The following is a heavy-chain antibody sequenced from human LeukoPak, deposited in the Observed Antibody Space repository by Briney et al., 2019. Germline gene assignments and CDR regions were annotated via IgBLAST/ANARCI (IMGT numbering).Heavy chain of an antibody. Sequence: GGSLRLSCAASGFTFSSYWMSWVRQAPGKGLEWVANIKQDGSERYYVDSVKGRFTISRDNAKNSLYLQMNSLRAEDTAVYYCARSAYYYDSSSPAPPYYFDYWGQGTLVTVSS. V-gene: IGHV3-7*01. CDR2: IKQDGSER. CDR1: GFTFSSYW. J-gene: IGHJ4*02. CDR3: ARSAYYYDSSSPAPPYYFDY. D-gene: IGHD3-22*01.